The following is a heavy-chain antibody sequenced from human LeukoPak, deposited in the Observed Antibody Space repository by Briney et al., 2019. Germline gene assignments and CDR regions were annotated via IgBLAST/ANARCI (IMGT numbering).Heavy chain of an antibody. V-gene: IGHV1-24*01. J-gene: IGHJ5*02. CDR2: FDPEDGET. D-gene: IGHD3-22*01. CDR1: GYTLTELS. CDR3: ATVKYYDSSGYYFPRVWFDP. Sequence: ASVKVSCKVSGYTLTELSMHWVRQAPGKGLEWMGGFDPEDGETIYAQKFRGRVTMTEDTSTDTAYMELSSLRSEDTAVYYCATVKYYDSSGYYFPRVWFDPWGQGTLVTVSS.